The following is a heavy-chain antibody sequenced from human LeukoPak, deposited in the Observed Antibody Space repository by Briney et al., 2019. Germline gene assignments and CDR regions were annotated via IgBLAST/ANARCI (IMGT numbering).Heavy chain of an antibody. V-gene: IGHV1-2*04. CDR1: GYTFTGYY. CDR2: INPNSGGT. D-gene: IGHD1-1*01. Sequence: GASVKVSCKASGYTFTGYYMHWVRQAPGQGLEWMGWINPNSGGTNYAQKFQGWVTMTRDTSISTAYMELSRLRSDDTAVYCCARAWAGTTYIDYWGQGTLVTVSS. J-gene: IGHJ4*02. CDR3: ARAWAGTTYIDY.